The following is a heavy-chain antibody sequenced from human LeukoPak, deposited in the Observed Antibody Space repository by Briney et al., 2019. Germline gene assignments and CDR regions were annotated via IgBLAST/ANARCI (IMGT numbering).Heavy chain of an antibody. D-gene: IGHD6-19*01. CDR1: GYSFTSYW. J-gene: IGHJ4*02. Sequence: GESLKISCKGSGYSFTSYWIGWVRQMPGKGLEWVGIIYPGDSDTRYSPSFQGQVTISADKSISTAYLQWSSLKASDTAMYYCASSGSSGWLGPTGSFDYWGQGTLVTVSS. CDR2: IYPGDSDT. V-gene: IGHV5-51*01. CDR3: ASSGSSGWLGPTGSFDY.